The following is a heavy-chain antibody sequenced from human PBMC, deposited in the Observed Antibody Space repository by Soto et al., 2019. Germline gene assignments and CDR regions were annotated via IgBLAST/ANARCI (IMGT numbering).Heavy chain of an antibody. V-gene: IGHV1-69*01. CDR1: GGTFSRYT. Sequence: QVQLVQSGAEVKKPGSSVKVSCKASGGTFSRYTITWVRQAPGQGLEWMGGVTPMFGTPNYAQKLQGRVTIAADESTSTAYMELSSLRCEDTAMYYCARDGTLYDSSAYYYLYWGQGTLVTVSS. D-gene: IGHD3-22*01. J-gene: IGHJ4*02. CDR2: VTPMFGTP. CDR3: ARDGTLYDSSAYYYLY.